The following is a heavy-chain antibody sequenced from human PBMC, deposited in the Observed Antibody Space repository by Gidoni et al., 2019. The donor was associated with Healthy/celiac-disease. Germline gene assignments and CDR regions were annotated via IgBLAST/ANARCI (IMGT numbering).Heavy chain of an antibody. J-gene: IGHJ6*02. CDR1: GFTFSSYA. CDR2: ISYDGSNK. D-gene: IGHD4-17*01. V-gene: IGHV3-30-3*01. Sequence: QVQLVESGGGVVQPGRSLRLSCAASGFTFSSYAMHWVRQAPGKGLEWVAVISYDGSNKYYADSVKGRFTISRDNSKNTLYLQMNSLRAEDTAVYYCARVSTVTTFRNPTKYYYYGMDVWGQGTTVTVSS. CDR3: ARVSTVTTFRNPTKYYYYGMDV.